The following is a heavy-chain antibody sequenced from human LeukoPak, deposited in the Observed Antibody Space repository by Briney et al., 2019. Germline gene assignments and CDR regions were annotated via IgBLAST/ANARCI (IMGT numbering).Heavy chain of an antibody. CDR1: GFTFSSYE. Sequence: GGSLRLPCAASGFTFSSYEMNWVRQAPGKGLEWGSYIISSGSTIYYADSVKGRFTISRDNAKNSLYLQMNSLRAEDTAVYYCARIPLGYCSGGSCYIYYYYMDVWGKGTTVTVSS. V-gene: IGHV3-48*03. D-gene: IGHD2-15*01. J-gene: IGHJ6*03. CDR3: ARIPLGYCSGGSCYIYYYYMDV. CDR2: IISSGSTI.